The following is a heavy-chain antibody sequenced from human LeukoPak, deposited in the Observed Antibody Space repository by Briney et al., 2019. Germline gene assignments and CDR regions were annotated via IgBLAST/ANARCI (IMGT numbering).Heavy chain of an antibody. Sequence: GGSLRLSCAASGFTFSSYGMHWVRQAPGKGLEWVAVISYDGSNKYHADSVKGRFTISRDNSKNTLYLQMNSLRAEDTAVYYCASGSIAAPPLDYWGQGTLVTVSS. CDR2: ISYDGSNK. CDR1: GFTFSSYG. V-gene: IGHV3-30*03. CDR3: ASGSIAAPPLDY. J-gene: IGHJ4*02. D-gene: IGHD6-6*01.